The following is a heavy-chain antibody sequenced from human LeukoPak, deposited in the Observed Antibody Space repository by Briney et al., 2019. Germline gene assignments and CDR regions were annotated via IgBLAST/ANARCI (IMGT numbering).Heavy chain of an antibody. CDR1: GYTFTGYY. Sequence: GASVKVSCKASGYTFTGYYMHWVRQAPGQGLEWMGWINPNSGGTNYAQKFQGRVTMTRDTSISTAYMELSRLRSDDTAVYYCARDSGGIFCSGGSCYDNYYYYYMDVWGKGTTVTISS. V-gene: IGHV1-2*02. D-gene: IGHD2-15*01. J-gene: IGHJ6*03. CDR3: ARDSGGIFCSGGSCYDNYYYYYMDV. CDR2: INPNSGGT.